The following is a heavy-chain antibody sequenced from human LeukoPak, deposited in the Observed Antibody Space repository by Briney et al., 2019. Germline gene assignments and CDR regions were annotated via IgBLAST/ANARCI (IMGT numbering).Heavy chain of an antibody. Sequence: SETLSLTCAVYGWSFSGYYWSWIRQPAGKGLEGIGRIYTSGSTNYNPSLKSRVTISVDTSKNQFSLQLSSVTAADTAVYYCARGPTVVTHPIDYWGQGTLVTVSS. J-gene: IGHJ4*02. CDR3: ARGPTVVTHPIDY. CDR2: IYTSGST. CDR1: GWSFSGYY. V-gene: IGHV4-59*10. D-gene: IGHD4-23*01.